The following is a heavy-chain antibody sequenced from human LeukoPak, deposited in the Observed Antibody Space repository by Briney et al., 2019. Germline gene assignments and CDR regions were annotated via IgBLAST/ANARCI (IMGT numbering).Heavy chain of an antibody. D-gene: IGHD2-15*01. Sequence: GGSLRLSCAASGFSVSSNYMSWVRQAPGKGLEWVSVLYTGSTFYADSVKGRFTISRDNSKNMVYLQMNSLRAEDTAVYYCAREEYCTGGSCYLDYWGQGTLVTVSS. V-gene: IGHV3-66*01. CDR3: AREEYCTGGSCYLDY. CDR2: LYTGST. J-gene: IGHJ4*02. CDR1: GFSVSSNY.